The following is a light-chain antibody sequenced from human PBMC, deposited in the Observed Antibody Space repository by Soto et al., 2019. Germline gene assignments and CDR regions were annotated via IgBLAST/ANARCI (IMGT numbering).Light chain of an antibody. CDR3: ATWGDSLNGYV. CDR1: TSNIGSNT. CDR2: SNN. V-gene: IGLV1-44*01. J-gene: IGLJ1*01. Sequence: QSVLTQPLSVSGTPGQRVTISCSGGTSNIGSNTVNWYQHLPGTAPKLLMHSNNQRPSGVPDRFSDSKSGTSASLAINGLQSEDEADYYCATWGDSLNGYVFGTGTKLTVL.